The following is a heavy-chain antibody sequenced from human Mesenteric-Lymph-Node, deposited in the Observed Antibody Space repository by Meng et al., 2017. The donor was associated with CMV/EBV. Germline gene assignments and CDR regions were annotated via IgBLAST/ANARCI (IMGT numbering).Heavy chain of an antibody. CDR1: GFTFSSYS. Sequence: GGSLRLSCAASGFTFSSYSMNWVRQAPGKGLEWVSSISSSSSYIYYADSVKGRFTISRDNAKNSLYLQMNSLRAEDTAVYYCARGPGYSGYDPIDYWGQGTLVTVSS. D-gene: IGHD5-12*01. CDR3: ARGPGYSGYDPIDY. CDR2: ISSSSSYI. J-gene: IGHJ4*02. V-gene: IGHV3-21*01.